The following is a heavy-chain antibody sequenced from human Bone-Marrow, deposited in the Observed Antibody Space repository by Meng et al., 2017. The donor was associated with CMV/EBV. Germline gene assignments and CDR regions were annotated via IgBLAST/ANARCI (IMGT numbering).Heavy chain of an antibody. CDR2: ISSDGTNE. CDR1: GFIFSTYV. D-gene: IGHD2-15*01. CDR3: ARGLTVVVVAAFGY. V-gene: IGHV3-30*04. J-gene: IGHJ4*01. Sequence: GESLKISCVASGFIFSTYVMHWVRQAPGKGLEWVAVISSDGTNEFYADSVKGRFTISRDNSKNTVYLQMNSLRADDTALYYCARGLTVVVVAAFGYWGQGTLFTVSS.